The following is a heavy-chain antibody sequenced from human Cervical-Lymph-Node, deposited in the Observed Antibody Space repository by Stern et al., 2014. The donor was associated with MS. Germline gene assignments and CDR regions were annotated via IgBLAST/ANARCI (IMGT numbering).Heavy chain of an antibody. Sequence: VQLVESGAEVKKPGASVKVSCKASGYTFTGHDMHWVRQAPGQGLEWMGRIIPNSGGTNDAQKFQGRVTMTRDTSISTAHMELSRLRSDDTAVYYCVRVGITGTTSLDYWGQGTLVTVSS. D-gene: IGHD1-7*01. V-gene: IGHV1-2*06. J-gene: IGHJ4*02. CDR1: GYTFTGHD. CDR2: IIPNSGGT. CDR3: VRVGITGTTSLDY.